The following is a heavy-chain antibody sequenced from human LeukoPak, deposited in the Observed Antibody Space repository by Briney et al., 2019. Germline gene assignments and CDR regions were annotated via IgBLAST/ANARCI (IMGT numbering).Heavy chain of an antibody. J-gene: IGHJ3*02. D-gene: IGHD5-18*01. CDR1: GFTFDDYA. Sequence: GGSLRLSCAASGFTFDDYAMHWVRQAPGRGLEWVSGISWNSGSVGYADSVKGRFTISRDNAKNSLYLQMNSLRAEDTAVYYCARETTAMFDAFDIWGQGTMVTVSS. CDR3: ARETTAMFDAFDI. CDR2: ISWNSGSV. V-gene: IGHV3-9*01.